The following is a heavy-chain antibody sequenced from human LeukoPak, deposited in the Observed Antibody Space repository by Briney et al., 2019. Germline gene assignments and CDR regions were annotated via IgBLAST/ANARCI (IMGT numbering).Heavy chain of an antibody. CDR2: INPNSGGT. CDR3: ARDSRRGSGSYYNGDDAFDI. D-gene: IGHD3-10*01. V-gene: IGHV1-2*02. Sequence: ASVKVSCKASGYTFTGYYMHWVRQAPGQGLEWMGWINPNSGGTNYAQKFQGRVTMTRDTSISTAYMELSRLRSDDTAVYYCARDSRRGSGSYYNGDDAFDIWGQGTMVTVSS. J-gene: IGHJ3*02. CDR1: GYTFTGYY.